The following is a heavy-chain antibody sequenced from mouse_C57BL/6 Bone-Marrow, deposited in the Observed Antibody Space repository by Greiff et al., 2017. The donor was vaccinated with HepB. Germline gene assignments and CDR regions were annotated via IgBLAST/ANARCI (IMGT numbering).Heavy chain of an antibody. CDR3: ARGQLGYYAMDY. Sequence: EVKLQESGPVLVKPGASVKMSCKASGYTFTDYYMNWVKQSHGKSLEWIGVINPYNGGTSYNQKFKGKATLTVDKSSSTAYMELNSLTSEDSAVYYCARGQLGYYAMDYWGQGTSVTVSS. CDR2: INPYNGGT. CDR1: GYTFTDYY. V-gene: IGHV1-19*01. J-gene: IGHJ4*01. D-gene: IGHD3-2*01.